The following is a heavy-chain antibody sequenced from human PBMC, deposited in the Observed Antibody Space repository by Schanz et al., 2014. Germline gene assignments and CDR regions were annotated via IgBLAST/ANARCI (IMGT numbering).Heavy chain of an antibody. V-gene: IGHV1-46*03. D-gene: IGHD3-10*01. Sequence: QVQLVQSGAEVKKPGASVKLSCKASNYIFTKYYIHCVRQAPGQGLEWMGLINPSGGSTSYAQKFQGRVTMTRDTSTSTVYMELSGLRSGDTAVYYCATNSPFRMVRGSNAFDAWGQWTMVTVSS. CDR3: ATNSPFRMVRGSNAFDA. J-gene: IGHJ3*01. CDR1: NYIFTKYY. CDR2: INPSGGST.